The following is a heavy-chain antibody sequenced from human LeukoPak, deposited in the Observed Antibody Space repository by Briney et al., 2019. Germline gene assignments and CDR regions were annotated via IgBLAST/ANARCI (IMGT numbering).Heavy chain of an antibody. CDR2: ISSNGGST. Sequence: GGSLRLTCAASGFTFSSYAMHWVRQAPGKGLEYVSAISSNGGSTYYANSVKGRFTISRDNSKNTLYLQMGSLRAEDMAVYYCARARYSGYDSDYWGQGTLVTVSS. CDR1: GFTFSSYA. V-gene: IGHV3-64*01. D-gene: IGHD5-12*01. J-gene: IGHJ4*02. CDR3: ARARYSGYDSDY.